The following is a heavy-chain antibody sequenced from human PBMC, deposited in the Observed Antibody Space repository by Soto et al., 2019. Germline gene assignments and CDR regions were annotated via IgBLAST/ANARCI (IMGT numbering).Heavy chain of an antibody. Sequence: QVQLVESGGGVVQPGRSLRLSCAASGFTFSSYGMHWVRQAPGKGLEWVAVISYDGSNKYYADSVKGRFTISRDNSKNTPYLQMNSLRAEDTAVYYCAKDLYTVVTEGYFDYWGQGTLVTVSS. D-gene: IGHD2-15*01. CDR3: AKDLYTVVTEGYFDY. V-gene: IGHV3-30*18. J-gene: IGHJ4*02. CDR1: GFTFSSYG. CDR2: ISYDGSNK.